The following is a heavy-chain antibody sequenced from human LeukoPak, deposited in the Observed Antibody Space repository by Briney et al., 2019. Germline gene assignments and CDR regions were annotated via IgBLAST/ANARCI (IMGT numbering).Heavy chain of an antibody. D-gene: IGHD1/OR15-1a*01. CDR3: AILGTSNWNNQH. CDR1: GYSFPIYW. V-gene: IGHV5-51*01. Sequence: GESLNISCKGSGYSFPIYWIGWVRQMPGKVLEWMGIIYPGDSDTRYSPSFQGQVTISADKSISTAYLQWSSLRASDTAMYYCAILGTSNWNNQHWGQGTLVTVSS. J-gene: IGHJ1*01. CDR2: IYPGDSDT.